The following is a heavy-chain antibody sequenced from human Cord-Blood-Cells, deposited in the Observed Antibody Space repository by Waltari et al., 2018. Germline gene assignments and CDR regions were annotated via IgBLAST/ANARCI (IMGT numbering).Heavy chain of an antibody. CDR1: GGTFSSYA. CDR2: VTPNFGTA. D-gene: IGHD2-21*01. J-gene: IGHJ4*02. Sequence: QVQLVQSGAEVKKPGSSVKVSCKASGGTFSSYAISWVRQAPGPGLEWMGRVTPNFGTAKDALKFEGRVTISADESTSTACMGLSSLRSEDTSVYYSASGRAYWCGDCYIPHFDYWGQGPLVTASS. CDR3: ASGRAYWCGDCYIPHFDY. V-gene: IGHV1-69*18.